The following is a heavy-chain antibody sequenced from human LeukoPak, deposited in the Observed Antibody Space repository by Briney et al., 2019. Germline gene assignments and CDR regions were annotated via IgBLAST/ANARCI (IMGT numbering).Heavy chain of an antibody. D-gene: IGHD3-10*01. CDR1: GYTFTSYA. CDR2: INAGHGNT. J-gene: IGHJ4*02. CDR3: ARGHVLLWFGELDY. V-gene: IGHV1-3*01. Sequence: ASVKVSCKASGYTFTSYAMHWVRQAPGQRLEWMGWINAGHGNTKYSQKFQGRVTITRDTSASTAYMELSSLRSEDTAVYYCARGHVLLWFGELDYWGQGTLVTVSS.